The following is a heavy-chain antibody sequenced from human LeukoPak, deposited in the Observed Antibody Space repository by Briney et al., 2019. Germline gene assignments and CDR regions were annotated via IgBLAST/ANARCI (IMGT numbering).Heavy chain of an antibody. D-gene: IGHD3-22*01. J-gene: IGHJ6*03. Sequence: PSETLSLTCTVSGGSISSYYWSWIRQPPGKGLEWIGYIYTSGSTNYNPSPKSRVTISVDTSKNHFSLKLSSETAADTAVYYCARETGYYDSSAQRYYYYYMDVWGKGTTVTVSS. CDR2: IYTSGST. CDR1: GGSISSYY. CDR3: ARETGYYDSSAQRYYYYYMDV. V-gene: IGHV4-4*09.